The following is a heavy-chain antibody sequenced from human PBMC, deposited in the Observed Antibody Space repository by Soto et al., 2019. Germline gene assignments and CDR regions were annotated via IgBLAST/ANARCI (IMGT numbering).Heavy chain of an antibody. CDR3: ARDRDLGWFGP. CDR1: GGSISSYY. J-gene: IGHJ5*02. V-gene: IGHV4-59*01. CDR2: IYYSGST. Sequence: SETLSLTCTVSGGSISSYYWSWIRQPPGKGLEWIGYIYYSGSTNYNPSLKSRVTISVDTSKNQFSLKLSSVAAADTAVYYCARDRDLGWFGPWGQGTLVTVSS. D-gene: IGHD3-10*01.